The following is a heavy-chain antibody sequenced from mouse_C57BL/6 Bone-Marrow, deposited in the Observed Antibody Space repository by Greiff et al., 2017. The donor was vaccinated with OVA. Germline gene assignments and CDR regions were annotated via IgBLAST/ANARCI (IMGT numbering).Heavy chain of an antibody. V-gene: IGHV2-9*01. CDR3: AKRGPEGFAY. Sequence: VQLVESGPGLVAPSQCLSISCTVSGYSLTSYGVDWVSQPPGKGLEWLGVIWGGGGTNNNSDLMSRLSISKDNSKSQVFLKMNILQTDDTAMDYCAKRGPEGFAYWGQGTLVTVSA. CDR1: GYSLTSYG. J-gene: IGHJ3*01. CDR2: IWGGGGT.